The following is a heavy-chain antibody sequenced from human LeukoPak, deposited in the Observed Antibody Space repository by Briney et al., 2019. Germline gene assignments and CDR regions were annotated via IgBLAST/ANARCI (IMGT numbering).Heavy chain of an antibody. J-gene: IGHJ6*04. CDR2: ISTSGSTI. CDR3: AELGITMIGGG. D-gene: IGHD3-10*02. V-gene: IGHV3-48*03. Sequence: GGSLRFSCAASGFTFSSYDMNWLRQAPGKGLEWVSYISTSGSTIYYADSVKGRFTISRDNAKNSLYLQMNSLRAEDTAVYYCAELGITMIGGGWGKGTTVTISS. CDR1: GFTFSSYD.